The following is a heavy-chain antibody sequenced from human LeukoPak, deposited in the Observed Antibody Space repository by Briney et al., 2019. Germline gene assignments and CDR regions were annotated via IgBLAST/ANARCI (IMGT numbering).Heavy chain of an antibody. Sequence: GGSLRLSCAASGFTFSTYWMSWVRQAPGKGLEWVANIKQDGSEKYYVDSVKGRFTISRDNAKNSLYLQMNTLRPEDTAVYYCARGPDYVWGSYRYAFDYWGQGTLVTVSS. CDR1: GFTFSTYW. V-gene: IGHV3-7*01. J-gene: IGHJ4*02. CDR2: IKQDGSEK. D-gene: IGHD3-16*02. CDR3: ARGPDYVWGSYRYAFDY.